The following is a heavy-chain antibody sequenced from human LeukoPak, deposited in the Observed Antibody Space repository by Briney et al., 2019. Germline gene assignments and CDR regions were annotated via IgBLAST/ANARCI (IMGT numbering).Heavy chain of an antibody. Sequence: GGSLRLSCAVSGFTFQDYAMSWVRQAPGKGLDWVSLISGDGVTTSSADSVTGRFTISRDDSKNSLYLQMNSLRTEDTALYSSAKGARNDSYYSPFDYWGQGTLVTVSS. D-gene: IGHD3-22*01. J-gene: IGHJ4*02. CDR1: GFTFQDYA. CDR2: ISGDGVTT. V-gene: IGHV3-43*02. CDR3: AKGARNDSYYSPFDY.